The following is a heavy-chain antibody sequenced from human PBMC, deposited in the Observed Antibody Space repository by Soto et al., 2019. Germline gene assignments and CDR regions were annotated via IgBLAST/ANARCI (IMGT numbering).Heavy chain of an antibody. D-gene: IGHD3-22*01. CDR3: ARGLIYDSSGYYFEY. Sequence: ASVKVSCKASGYTFTSYYMHWVRQAPGQGLEWKGIINPSGGSTRYAQKFQGRVTMTRDTSTSTVYMELSSLRSEDTAVYYCARGLIYDSSGYYFEYWCQGARVSVSS. CDR2: INPSGGST. J-gene: IGHJ4*02. V-gene: IGHV1-46*01. CDR1: GYTFTSYY.